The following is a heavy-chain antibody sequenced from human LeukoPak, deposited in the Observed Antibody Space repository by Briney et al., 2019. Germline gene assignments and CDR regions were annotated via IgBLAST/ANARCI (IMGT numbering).Heavy chain of an antibody. CDR2: ISSSSSYT. D-gene: IGHD4-23*01. V-gene: IGHV3-11*05. Sequence: GGSLRLSCAASGFTFSDYYMSWIRQAPGKGLEWVSYISSSSSYTNYADSVKGRFTISRDNAKNSLYLQMNSLRAEDTAVYYCARDRDYGGNSGAWDIWGQGTMVTVSS. CDR1: GFTFSDYY. J-gene: IGHJ3*02. CDR3: ARDRDYGGNSGAWDI.